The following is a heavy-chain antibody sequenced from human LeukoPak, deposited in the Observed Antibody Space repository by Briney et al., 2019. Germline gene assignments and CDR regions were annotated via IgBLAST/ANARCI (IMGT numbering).Heavy chain of an antibody. CDR3: ARDLMRFLEWVN. J-gene: IGHJ4*02. Sequence: GGSLRLSCVVSGFSLSNYAMNWVRQAPGKGPEWVSYISSANSHIYYADSVKGRFIISRDNAKNSLYLQMNSLRAEDTAVYYCARDLMRFLEWVNWGQGTLVTVSS. D-gene: IGHD3-3*01. V-gene: IGHV3-21*01. CDR2: ISSANSHI. CDR1: GFSLSNYA.